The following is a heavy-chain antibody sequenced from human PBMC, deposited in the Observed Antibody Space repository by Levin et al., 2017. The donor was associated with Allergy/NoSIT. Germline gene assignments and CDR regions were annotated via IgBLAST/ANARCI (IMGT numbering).Heavy chain of an antibody. J-gene: IGHJ3*01. Sequence: PGESLKISCAASGFTFSSYNMNWVRQAPGKGLEWVSHISSSSSNIYYADSVKGRFTISRDNGKNSLYLQMNSLRAEDTAVYYCARDVFSGWLDAFDVWGQGTMVTVSS. CDR1: GFTFSSYN. CDR3: ARDVFSGWLDAFDV. D-gene: IGHD6-19*01. V-gene: IGHV3-48*01. CDR2: ISSSSSNI.